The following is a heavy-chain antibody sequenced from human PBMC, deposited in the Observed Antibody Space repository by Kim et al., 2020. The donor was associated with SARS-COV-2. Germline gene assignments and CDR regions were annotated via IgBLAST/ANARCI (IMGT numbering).Heavy chain of an antibody. J-gene: IGHJ4*02. D-gene: IGHD2-15*01. CDR3: AKGLDIVVVVAGGVGY. V-gene: IGHV3-23*01. Sequence: VKGPLTISRDNSKNTLYLQMNSLRAEDTAVYYCAKGLDIVVVVAGGVGYWGQGTLVTVSS.